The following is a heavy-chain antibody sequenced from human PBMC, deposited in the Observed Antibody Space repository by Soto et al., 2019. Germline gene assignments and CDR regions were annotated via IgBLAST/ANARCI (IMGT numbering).Heavy chain of an antibody. CDR3: ARALPVVAATRGANYYMDV. Sequence: ASVKVSCKASGYTFASYDSKWVRQATGQGLEWMGWMNPNSGNTGYAQKFQGRVTMTRNTSISTAYMELSSLGSEDTAVYYCARALPVVAATRGANYYMDVWGKGTTVTVSS. J-gene: IGHJ6*03. CDR1: GYTFASYD. D-gene: IGHD2-15*01. V-gene: IGHV1-8*01. CDR2: MNPNSGNT.